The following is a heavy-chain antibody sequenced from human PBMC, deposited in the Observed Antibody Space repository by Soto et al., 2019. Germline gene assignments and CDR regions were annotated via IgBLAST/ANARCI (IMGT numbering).Heavy chain of an antibody. Sequence: QVQLVQSGAEEKKPGASVKVSCKASGYTFTSYAMHWVRQAPGQRLEWMGWINAGNGNTKYSHKFQGRVTIARDTSASTAYMELSSRRSEDTAVYYCARDGAAADYWGQGTLVTGSS. J-gene: IGHJ4*02. CDR3: ARDGAAADY. CDR1: GYTFTSYA. V-gene: IGHV1-3*05. D-gene: IGHD6-13*01. CDR2: INAGNGNT.